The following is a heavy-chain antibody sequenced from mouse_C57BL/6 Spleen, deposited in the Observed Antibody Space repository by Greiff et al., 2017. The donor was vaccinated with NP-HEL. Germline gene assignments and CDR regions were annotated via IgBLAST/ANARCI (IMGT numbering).Heavy chain of an antibody. CDR2: ISSGSSTI. CDR3: ARNYYGSPWYFDV. Sequence: EVKVVESGGGLVKPGGSLKLSCAASGFTFSDYGMHWVRQAPEKGLEWVAYISSGSSTIYYADTVKGRFTISRDNAKNTLFLQMTSLRSEDTAMYYCARNYYGSPWYFDVWGTGTTVTVSS. J-gene: IGHJ1*03. V-gene: IGHV5-17*01. CDR1: GFTFSDYG. D-gene: IGHD1-1*01.